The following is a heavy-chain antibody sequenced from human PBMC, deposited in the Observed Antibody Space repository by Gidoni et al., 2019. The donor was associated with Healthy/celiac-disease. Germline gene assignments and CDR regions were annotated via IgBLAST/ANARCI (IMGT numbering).Heavy chain of an antibody. J-gene: IGHJ6*02. CDR3: ARTVRAVNGYYYGMDV. D-gene: IGHD3-10*01. CDR1: GGSISSGGYY. Sequence: QVQLQESGPGLVKPSQTMSLTCTVSGGSISSGGYYLSWIRQHPGKGLEWIGYIYYSGSTYYNPSLKSRVTISVDTSKNPFSLKLCSVTAADTAVYYCARTVRAVNGYYYGMDVLGPGTTVTVSS. V-gene: IGHV4-31*03. CDR2: IYYSGST.